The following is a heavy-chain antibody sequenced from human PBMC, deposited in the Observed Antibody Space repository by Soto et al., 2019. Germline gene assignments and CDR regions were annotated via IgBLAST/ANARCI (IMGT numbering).Heavy chain of an antibody. Sequence: QVQLVESGGGVVQPGRSLRLSCAASGFTFSSYGMHWVRQAPGKGLESVAVISYDGSNKSYADSVKGRFTIARDNSNNKLYLQMISLRAEDTAVYYCARERWCSSTSCSYYFDFWGQGTLVTVSS. V-gene: IGHV3-30*03. CDR2: ISYDGSNK. D-gene: IGHD2-2*01. CDR3: ARERWCSSTSCSYYFDF. J-gene: IGHJ4*02. CDR1: GFTFSSYG.